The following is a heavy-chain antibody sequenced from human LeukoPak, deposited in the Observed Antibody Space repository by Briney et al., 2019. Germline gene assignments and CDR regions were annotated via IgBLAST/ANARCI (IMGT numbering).Heavy chain of an antibody. CDR1: GFTFSSYA. D-gene: IGHD1-26*01. V-gene: IGHV3-30-3*01. CDR3: ASSGSYRFDY. J-gene: IGHJ4*02. CDR2: ISYDGSNK. Sequence: GGSLRLSCAASGFTFSSYAMHWVRQAPGKGLEWVAVISYDGSNKYYADSVKGRFTISRDNSKNTLYLQMNSLRAEDTAVYYCASSGSYRFDYWGQGTLVTVSS.